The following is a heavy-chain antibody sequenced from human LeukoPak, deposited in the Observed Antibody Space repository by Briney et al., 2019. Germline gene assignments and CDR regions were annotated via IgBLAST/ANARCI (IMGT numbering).Heavy chain of an antibody. Sequence: PGGSLRLSCACAASGFTFSDYSMSWIRQAPGKGLEWVSFISSSGSNIYYADSVKGRFTISRDNAKNSLYLQMNSLSAEDTAVYYCARDSHRAIPALIRGWDYYFYMDVWGQGTTVTVS. V-gene: IGHV3-11*01. CDR3: ARDSHRAIPALIRGWDYYFYMDV. D-gene: IGHD2-2*02. CDR1: GFTFSDYS. J-gene: IGHJ6*03. CDR2: ISSSGSNI.